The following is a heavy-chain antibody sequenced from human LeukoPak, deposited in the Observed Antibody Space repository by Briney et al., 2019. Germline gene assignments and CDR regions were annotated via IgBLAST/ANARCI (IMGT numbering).Heavy chain of an antibody. V-gene: IGHV4-31*03. CDR3: ARMHSGYYRYDY. Sequence: LQTLSLASTLSVGSLSGGGYYWSSTRQHPGNGLEWIGYVYYSGSTYYNPSLKSRVTISVDTSKNQFSLKQSSVTAADTAVYYCARMHSGYYRYDYWGQGTLVTVSS. D-gene: IGHD3-22*01. CDR1: VGSLSGGGYY. J-gene: IGHJ4*02. CDR2: VYYSGST.